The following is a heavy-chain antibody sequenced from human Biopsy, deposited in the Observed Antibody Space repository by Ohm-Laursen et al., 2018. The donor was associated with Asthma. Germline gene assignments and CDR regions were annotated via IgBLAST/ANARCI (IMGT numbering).Heavy chain of an antibody. V-gene: IGHV3-23*01. D-gene: IGHD6-13*01. J-gene: IGHJ4*02. CDR1: GFTFRAHA. CDR2: ISGNSGIT. CDR3: AKDRSGTWYDFDY. Sequence: SLRLSCAASGFTFRAHAMSWVRQAPGKGLEWVSTISGNSGITYYADSVKGRFTISRDNSQNTLYLHMDSLSAEDTAVYYCAKDRSGTWYDFDYWGQGTLVTVSS.